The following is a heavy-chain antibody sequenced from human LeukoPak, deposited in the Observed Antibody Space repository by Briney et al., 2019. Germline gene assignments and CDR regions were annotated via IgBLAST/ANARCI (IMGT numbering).Heavy chain of an antibody. CDR2: IKQDGSEK. CDR3: ARVRGKAYYYMDV. J-gene: IGHJ6*03. D-gene: IGHD3-10*01. Sequence: GGSLRLSCAASGFTFSSYWMSWVRQAPGKGLEWVANIKQDGSEKYYVDSVKGRFTISRDNAKNSLYLQMNGLRAEDTAVYYCARVRGKAYYYMDVWGKGTTVTVSS. V-gene: IGHV3-7*01. CDR1: GFTFSSYW.